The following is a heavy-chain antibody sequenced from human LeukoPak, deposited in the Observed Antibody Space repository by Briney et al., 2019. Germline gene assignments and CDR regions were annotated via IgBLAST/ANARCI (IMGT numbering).Heavy chain of an antibody. CDR1: GYTFTSYD. Sequence: ASVKVSCKASGYTFTSYDINWVRQATGQGLEWMGWMNPNSGNTGYAQKFQGRVTMTRNTSISTAYMELSSLRSEDTAVYYCARVRRQWLVRPLYYWGQGTLVTVSS. V-gene: IGHV1-8*01. D-gene: IGHD6-19*01. CDR2: MNPNSGNT. J-gene: IGHJ4*02. CDR3: ARVRRQWLVRPLYY.